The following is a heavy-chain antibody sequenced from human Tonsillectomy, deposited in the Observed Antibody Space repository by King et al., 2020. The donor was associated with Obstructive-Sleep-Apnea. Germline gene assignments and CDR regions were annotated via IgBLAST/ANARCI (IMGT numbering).Heavy chain of an antibody. Sequence: QLVQSGTEVKKPGASVKVSCKASGYTFTNFYMHWVRQAPGQGLQWMGLIDPSGGSTAYAQKFQDRVTMTRDTSTSTIYLELSSLNAEDTAVYYCARDQWLDYRWYFYGMDVWGQGTTVTVSS. CDR1: GYTFTNFY. CDR3: ARDQWLDYRWYFYGMDV. CDR2: IDPSGGST. J-gene: IGHJ6*02. D-gene: IGHD6-19*01. V-gene: IGHV1-46*01.